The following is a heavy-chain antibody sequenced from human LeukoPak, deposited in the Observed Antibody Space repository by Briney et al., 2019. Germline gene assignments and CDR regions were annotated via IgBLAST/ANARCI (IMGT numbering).Heavy chain of an antibody. D-gene: IGHD1-26*01. J-gene: IGHJ3*02. CDR3: ASPHRESYSFDI. CDR1: GYIFTSYW. Sequence: GESLKISCKGSGYIFTSYWIGWVRQMPGKDLEWMGIIYPGDSDTRYSPSFQGQVTISADKSIGTAYLQWSSLKASDTAMYYCASPHRESYSFDIWGQGTMVTVSS. CDR2: IYPGDSDT. V-gene: IGHV5-51*01.